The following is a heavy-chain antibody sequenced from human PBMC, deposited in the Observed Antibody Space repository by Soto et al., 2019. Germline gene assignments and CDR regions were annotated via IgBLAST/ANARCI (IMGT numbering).Heavy chain of an antibody. CDR2: IYHSGST. CDR1: GGSIRSSNW. V-gene: IGHV4-4*02. D-gene: IGHD3-10*01. Sequence: SETLSLTCAVSGGSIRSSNWWSWVRQPPGKGLEWIGEIYHSGSTNYNPSLKSRVTISVDKSKNQFSLKLSSVTAADTAVYYCARQGFGPLHGLVDVWGQGPTVTVSS. CDR3: ARQGFGPLHGLVDV. J-gene: IGHJ6*02.